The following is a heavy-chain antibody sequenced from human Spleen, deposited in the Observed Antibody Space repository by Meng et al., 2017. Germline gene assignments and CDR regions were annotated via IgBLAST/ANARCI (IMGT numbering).Heavy chain of an antibody. V-gene: IGHV3-21*01. CDR2: ISSSSSYI. Sequence: GESLKISCAASGFTFSSYSMNWVRQAPGKGLEWVSSISSSSSYIYYADSVKGRFTISRDNAKNSRYQQMNSLRAEDTAVYYCARDGIVPAATGGGYYYYGMDVWGQGTTVTVSS. CDR1: GFTFSSYS. CDR3: ARDGIVPAATGGGYYYYGMDV. D-gene: IGHD2-2*01. J-gene: IGHJ6*02.